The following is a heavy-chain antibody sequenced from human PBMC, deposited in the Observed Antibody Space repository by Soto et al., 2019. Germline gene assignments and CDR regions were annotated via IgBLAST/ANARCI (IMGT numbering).Heavy chain of an antibody. D-gene: IGHD3-22*01. Sequence: EVQLVESGGGLVQPGGSLRLSCAASGFTVSSNYMSWVRQAPGKGLEWVSVIYSGGSTYYADSVKGRFTISRDNSKNKLYLQMNSLRAEDTAVYYCARGRPDYYDSSGYYSYYFDYWGQGTLVTVSS. V-gene: IGHV3-66*01. CDR3: ARGRPDYYDSSGYYSYYFDY. CDR1: GFTVSSNY. J-gene: IGHJ4*02. CDR2: IYSGGST.